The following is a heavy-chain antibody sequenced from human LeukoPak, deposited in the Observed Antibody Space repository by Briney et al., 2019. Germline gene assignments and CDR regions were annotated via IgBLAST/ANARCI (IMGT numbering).Heavy chain of an antibody. V-gene: IGHV3-7*01. J-gene: IGHJ4*02. CDR2: IKQDGSEK. Sequence: GGSLRLSCVASGFTFSNYWMSWVRQAPGKGPEWVANIKQDGSEKYYVDSVKGRFTISKDNSKNTLFLQMNSLRPEDTAVYYCAKDARRTFGLSSGLYRGSYYFDYWGQGTLVTVSS. CDR3: AKDARRTFGLSSGLYRGSYYFDY. CDR1: GFTFSNYW. D-gene: IGHD6-19*01.